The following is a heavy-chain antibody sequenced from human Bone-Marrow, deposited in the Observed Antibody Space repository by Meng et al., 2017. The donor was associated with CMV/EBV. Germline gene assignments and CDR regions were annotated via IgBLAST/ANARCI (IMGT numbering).Heavy chain of an antibody. CDR2: ISGSGGST. J-gene: IGHJ6*02. Sequence: GGSLRLSCAASGFTFSSYAMSWVRQAPVKGLEWVSAISGSGGSTYYADSVKGRFTISRDNAKNSLYLQMNSLRAEDTAVYYCARDAIGYCSSTSCQYYDFWSGYPTGGYYYYGMDVWGQRTTDTVSS. CDR3: ARDAIGYCSSTSCQYYDFWSGYPTGGYYYYGMDV. D-gene: IGHD2-2*01. CDR1: GFTFSSYA. V-gene: IGHV3-23*01.